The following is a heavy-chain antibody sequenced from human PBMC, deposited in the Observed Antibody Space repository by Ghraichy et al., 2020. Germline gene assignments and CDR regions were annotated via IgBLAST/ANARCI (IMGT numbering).Heavy chain of an antibody. CDR2: ISSTSRYI. CDR3: ASRMGLVTAFDF. Sequence: GGSLRLSCAASGFNDYYMAWIRQAPGKGLKWLLYISSTSRYIQYADSVKGRFTISRDHAKNSLYLQMDSLRAEDTAVYYCASRMGLVTAFDFWGLGTLVTVSS. V-gene: IGHV3-11*03. J-gene: IGHJ4*02. CDR1: GFNDYY. D-gene: IGHD3/OR15-3a*01.